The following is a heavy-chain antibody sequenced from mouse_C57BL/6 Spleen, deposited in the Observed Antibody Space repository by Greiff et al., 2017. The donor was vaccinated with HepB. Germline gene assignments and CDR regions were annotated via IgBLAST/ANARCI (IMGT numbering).Heavy chain of an antibody. Sequence: VQLQQPGAELVKPGASVKLSCKASGYTFTSYWMQWVKQRPGQGLEWIGEIDPSDSYTNYNQKFKGKATLTVDTSSSTAYMQLSSLTSEDSAVYYCARSGTTVVSFDYWGQGTTLTVSS. D-gene: IGHD1-1*01. V-gene: IGHV1-50*01. CDR1: GYTFTSYW. J-gene: IGHJ2*01. CDR2: IDPSDSYT. CDR3: ARSGTTVVSFDY.